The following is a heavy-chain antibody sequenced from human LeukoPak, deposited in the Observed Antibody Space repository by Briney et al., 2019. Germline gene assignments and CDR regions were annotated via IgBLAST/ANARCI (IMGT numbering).Heavy chain of an antibody. D-gene: IGHD6-13*01. CDR2: ISSSSSYI. J-gene: IGHJ4*02. V-gene: IGHV3-21*01. CDR1: GFTFSSYS. Sequence: GGSLRLSCAASGFTFSSYSMNWVRQAPGKGLEWVSSISSSSSYIYYADSVKGRFTISRDNAKNSLYLQMNSLRAEDTAVYYCARDSSDGSSWYYSDYWGQGTLVTVSS. CDR3: ARDSSDGSSWYYSDY.